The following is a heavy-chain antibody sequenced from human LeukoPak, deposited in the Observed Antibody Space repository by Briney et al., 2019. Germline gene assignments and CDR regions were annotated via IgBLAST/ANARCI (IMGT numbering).Heavy chain of an antibody. CDR2: ISNDGGGT. D-gene: IGHD3-22*01. CDR3: ARGSSGYFADL. CDR1: GFIFNNYG. Sequence: GGSLRLSCAASGFIFNNYGLIWVRQAPGKGLEWVSAISNDGGGTTYADFVNGRFTISRDNSKNTLFLQMNSLRAEDTALYYCARGSSGYFADLWGQGTLVTVSS. V-gene: IGHV3-23*01. J-gene: IGHJ5*02.